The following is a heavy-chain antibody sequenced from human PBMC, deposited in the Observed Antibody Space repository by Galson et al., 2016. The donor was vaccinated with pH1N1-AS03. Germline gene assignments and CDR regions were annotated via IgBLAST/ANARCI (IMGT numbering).Heavy chain of an antibody. CDR1: GYSITTGHY. CDR3: ARSPRLISVAGTFPSRFDF. D-gene: IGHD6-19*01. J-gene: IGHJ4*02. V-gene: IGHV4-38-2*02. CDR2: IYPAVST. Sequence: SETLSLTCSVSGYSITTGHYWGWIRQPPGRGLEWIGSIYPAVSTDHNPSLKSRVALSVDTSKNQLSLTLSSVTAADTALYYCARSPRLISVAGTFPSRFDFWGPGILVTVSS.